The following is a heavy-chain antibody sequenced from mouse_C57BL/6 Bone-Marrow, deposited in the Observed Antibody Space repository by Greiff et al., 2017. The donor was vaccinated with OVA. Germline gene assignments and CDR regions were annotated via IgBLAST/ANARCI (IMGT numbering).Heavy chain of an antibody. CDR3: ASLYYDYDAVFAY. CDR1: GFSLTSYA. D-gene: IGHD2-4*01. CDR2: IWTGGGT. Sequence: QVQLQQSGPGLVAPSQSLSITCTVSGFSLTSYAISWVRQPPGKGLEWLGVIWTGGGTNYNSALKSRLSISKDNSKSQVFLKMNSLQTDDTARYYCASLYYDYDAVFAYWGQGTLVTVSA. J-gene: IGHJ3*01. V-gene: IGHV2-9-1*01.